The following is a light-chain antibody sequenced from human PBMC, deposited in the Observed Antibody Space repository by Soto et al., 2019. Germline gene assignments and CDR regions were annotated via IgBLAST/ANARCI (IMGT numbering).Light chain of an antibody. CDR1: QSVSSY. Sequence: EIVLTQSPASLSLSPGERATLSCRASQSVSSYLAWYQQKPGQPPRLLIYDASNRATGIPDRFSGSGSGTDFTLTISRLDPEDFAVYYCQQYGSSPWTFGQGTKVDIK. J-gene: IGKJ1*01. CDR3: QQYGSSPWT. CDR2: DAS. V-gene: IGKV3-20*01.